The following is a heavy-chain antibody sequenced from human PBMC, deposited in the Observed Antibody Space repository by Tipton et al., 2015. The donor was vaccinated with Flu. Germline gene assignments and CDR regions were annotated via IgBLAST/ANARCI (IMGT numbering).Heavy chain of an antibody. D-gene: IGHD4/OR15-4a*01. V-gene: IGHV3-30*04. CDR1: GFTFNNYV. J-gene: IGHJ4*03. Sequence: SLRLSCAASGFTFNNYVMYWVRQAPGKGLEWVSVISYDGRNKYYTDSVKGRFTSSRDNTKNTLYLQMSSLRAEDTAVYYCARDYTYGVNSLSVECFDMWGPGALVSVSS. CDR2: ISYDGRNK. CDR3: ARDYTYGVNSLSVECFDM.